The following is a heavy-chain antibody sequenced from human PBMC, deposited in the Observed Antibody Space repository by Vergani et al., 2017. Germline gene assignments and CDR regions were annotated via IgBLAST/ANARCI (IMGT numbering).Heavy chain of an antibody. J-gene: IGHJ6*02. V-gene: IGHV1-18*04. CDR2: ISAYNGNT. CDR1: GYTFTSYG. D-gene: IGHD3-3*01. CDR3: ARGITNTSFGVVIIGGYYGMDV. Sequence: QVQLVQSGAEVKKPGASVKVSCKASGYTFTSYGISWVRQAPGQGLEWMGWISAYNGNTKYAQKLQGRVTMTTDTATSTAYMELRSLRSDDTAVYYCARGITNTSFGVVIIGGYYGMDVWGQGTTVTVSS.